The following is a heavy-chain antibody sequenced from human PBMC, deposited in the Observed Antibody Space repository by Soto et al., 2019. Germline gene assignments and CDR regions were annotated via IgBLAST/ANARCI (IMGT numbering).Heavy chain of an antibody. D-gene: IGHD3-22*01. CDR3: ARAPPTYYYDSSGYFGAAFDI. J-gene: IGHJ3*02. Sequence: ASVKVSCKASGYTFTSYGISWVRQAPGQGLEWMGWISAYNGNTNYAQKLQGRVTMTTDTSTSTAYMELSSLRSDDTAVYYCARAPPTYYYDSSGYFGAAFDIWGQGTMVTVSS. CDR2: ISAYNGNT. CDR1: GYTFTSYG. V-gene: IGHV1-18*01.